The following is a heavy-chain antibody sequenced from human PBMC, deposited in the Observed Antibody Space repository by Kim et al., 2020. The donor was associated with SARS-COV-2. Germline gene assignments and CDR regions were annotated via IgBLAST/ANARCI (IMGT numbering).Heavy chain of an antibody. J-gene: IGHJ4*02. Sequence: ASVKVSCKASGYAFTSYAVHWLRQAPGQRLEWMGWINAGNGNTKYSQKLQDRVTLTRVTSASTAYMELSSLTSEDTAIYYCALHYYGSGFDFWGQGALVT. V-gene: IGHV1-3*01. D-gene: IGHD3-10*01. CDR3: ALHYYGSGFDF. CDR1: GYAFTSYA. CDR2: INAGNGNT.